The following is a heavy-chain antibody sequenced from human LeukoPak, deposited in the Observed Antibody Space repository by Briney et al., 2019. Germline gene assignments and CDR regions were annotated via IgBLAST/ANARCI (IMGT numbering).Heavy chain of an antibody. J-gene: IGHJ4*02. CDR3: ARGVYSSGWYANDY. Sequence: ASVKVSCKASGYTFTSYDINWVRQATGQGLEWMGWMNPNSGNTGYAQKFQGRVTMTRNTSISTAYMELSSLRSEDTAVYYCARGVYSSGWYANDYWGQGTLVTASS. D-gene: IGHD6-19*01. CDR1: GYTFTSYD. CDR2: MNPNSGNT. V-gene: IGHV1-8*01.